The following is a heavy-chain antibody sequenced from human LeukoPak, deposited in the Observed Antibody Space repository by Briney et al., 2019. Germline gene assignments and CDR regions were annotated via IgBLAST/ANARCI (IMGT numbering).Heavy chain of an antibody. D-gene: IGHD6-13*01. Sequence: ASVKVSCKASGYTFTSYDINWVRQATGQGLEWMGWMNPNSGNTGYAQKFQGRVTITRNTSISTAYMELSSLRSEDTAVYYCARDGSSWYGHYYMDVWGKGTTVTVSS. J-gene: IGHJ6*03. CDR2: MNPNSGNT. CDR1: GYTFTSYD. V-gene: IGHV1-8*03. CDR3: ARDGSSWYGHYYMDV.